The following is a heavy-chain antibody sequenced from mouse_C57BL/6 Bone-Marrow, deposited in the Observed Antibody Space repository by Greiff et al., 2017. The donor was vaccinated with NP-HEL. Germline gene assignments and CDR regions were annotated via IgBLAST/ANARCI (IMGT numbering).Heavy chain of an antibody. Sequence: QVQLQQSGAELVRPGTSVKVSCKASGYAFTNYLIEWVKQRPGQGLEWIGVINPGSGGTNYNEKFKGKATLTADKSSSTAYMQLSSLTSEDSAVYFCARGMVTTGGYAMDYWGQGTSVTVSS. V-gene: IGHV1-54*01. J-gene: IGHJ4*01. CDR2: INPGSGGT. CDR3: ARGMVTTGGYAMDY. CDR1: GYAFTNYL. D-gene: IGHD2-2*01.